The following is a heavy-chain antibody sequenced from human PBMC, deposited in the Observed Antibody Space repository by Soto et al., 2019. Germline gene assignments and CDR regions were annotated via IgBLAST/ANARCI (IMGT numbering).Heavy chain of an antibody. D-gene: IGHD3-16*01. J-gene: IGHJ5*02. V-gene: IGHV1-69*12. CDR3: VRGGVLKPVDP. CDR1: GGTFSSYS. Sequence: QVKLVQSGAEVKKPGSSVKVSCQTSGGTFSSYSIHWVRQAPGQGLEYMGSISPMYGKTNYARTYRGRLTFMADESTNTVFMEMTNLKSDVTALYFCVRGGVLKPVDPWGQGTQVIVSS. CDR2: ISPMYGKT.